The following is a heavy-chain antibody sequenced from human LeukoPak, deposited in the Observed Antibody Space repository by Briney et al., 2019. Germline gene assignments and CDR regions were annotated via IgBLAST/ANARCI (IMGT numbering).Heavy chain of an antibody. CDR2: IYYSGST. D-gene: IGHD6-19*01. J-gene: IGHJ5*01. CDR1: GGSFSGYY. CDR3: ARHGGGYSSGWYEF. V-gene: IGHV4-59*08. Sequence: PSETLSLTCAVYGGSFSGYYWSWIRQPPGKGLEWIGYIYYSGSTNYNPSLKSRVTISVDTSKNQFSLKLSSVTAADTAVYYCARHGGGYSSGWYEFWGQGTLVTVSS.